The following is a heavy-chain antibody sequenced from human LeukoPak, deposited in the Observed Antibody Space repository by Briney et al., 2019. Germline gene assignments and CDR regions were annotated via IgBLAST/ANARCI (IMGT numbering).Heavy chain of an antibody. CDR3: ARERRGDAFDI. Sequence: ASVKVSCKVSGYTFTSYGISWVRQAPGQGLKWMGRIIPILGIANYAQKFQGRVTITADKSTSTAYMELSSLRSEDTAVYYCARERRGDAFDIWGQGTMVTVSS. CDR2: IIPILGIA. J-gene: IGHJ3*02. CDR1: GYTFTSYG. V-gene: IGHV1-69*04. D-gene: IGHD1-1*01.